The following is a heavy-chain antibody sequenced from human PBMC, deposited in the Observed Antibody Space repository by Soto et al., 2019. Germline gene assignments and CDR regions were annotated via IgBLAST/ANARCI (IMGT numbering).Heavy chain of an antibody. D-gene: IGHD3-22*01. CDR2: IIPIFGTA. CDR3: ARGWGYDSNAYYYAY. V-gene: IGHV1-69*01. Sequence: QVQLVQSGAEVRKPGSSVKVSCKASGGTFSRHAISWVRHAPGQGLEWMGGIIPIFGTANYAQKFQGRVTIIADESTSTVYMELSSLRSEDTAMYYCARGWGYDSNAYYYAYWGQVTLVIVSS. J-gene: IGHJ4*02. CDR1: GGTFSRHA.